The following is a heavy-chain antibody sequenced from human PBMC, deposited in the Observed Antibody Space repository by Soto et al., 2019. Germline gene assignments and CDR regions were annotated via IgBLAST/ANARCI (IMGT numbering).Heavy chain of an antibody. D-gene: IGHD6-19*01. V-gene: IGHV4-30-2*01. CDR3: AGMPYTSGLRFDP. J-gene: IGHJ5*02. Sequence: LSLTCNMSGDSYSISTFSWSWIRQPPGKALQWIGFIYQSGVTSYNPSLASRVSISLDRSNNQCSLKLKSVTAADTAVYFCAGMPYTSGLRFDPWGPGTLVTVSS. CDR2: IYQSGVT. CDR1: GDSYSISTFS.